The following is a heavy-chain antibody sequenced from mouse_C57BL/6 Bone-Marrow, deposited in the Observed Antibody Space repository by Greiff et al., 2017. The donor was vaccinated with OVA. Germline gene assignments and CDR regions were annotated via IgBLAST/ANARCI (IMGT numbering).Heavy chain of an antibody. D-gene: IGHD1-1*01. J-gene: IGHJ4*01. CDR3: ARSYYGSSSAMDY. V-gene: IGHV1-75*01. Sequence: VQLQQPGPELVKPGASVKISCKASGYTFTDYYINWVKQRPGQGLEWIGWIFPGSGSTYYNEKFKGKATLTVVKSSSTAYMLLSSLTSEDSAVCFCARSYYGSSSAMDYWGQGTSVTVSS. CDR1: GYTFTDYY. CDR2: IFPGSGST.